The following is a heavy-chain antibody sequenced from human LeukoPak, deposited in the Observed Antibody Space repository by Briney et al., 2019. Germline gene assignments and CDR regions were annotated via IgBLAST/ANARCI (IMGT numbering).Heavy chain of an antibody. Sequence: GGSLRLSCAASGFTFSSYAMTWVRQAPGKGLEWVSVIYSSGDTDYADSVKGRFIISRDTSKNTVNLQMNSLRAEDTAVYYCASGRLSGKGFDYWGQGTLVTVSS. D-gene: IGHD1-26*01. J-gene: IGHJ4*02. CDR1: GFTFSSYA. V-gene: IGHV3-23*05. CDR2: IYSSGDT. CDR3: ASGRLSGKGFDY.